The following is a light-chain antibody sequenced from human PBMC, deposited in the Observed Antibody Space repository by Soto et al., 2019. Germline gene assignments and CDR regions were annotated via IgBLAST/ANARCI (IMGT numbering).Light chain of an antibody. CDR2: AAS. V-gene: IGKV1-39*01. CDR3: QQSYSTPLT. J-gene: IGKJ4*01. Sequence: DIQMTQSPSSLSASVGDRVTITCRASQSISSYLNWYQQKPGKAPKLLIYAASSLQSGVPSRFSGSGSGTDFTLTISSLQPEDVGTYYCQQSYSTPLTFGGGTKVEIK. CDR1: QSISSY.